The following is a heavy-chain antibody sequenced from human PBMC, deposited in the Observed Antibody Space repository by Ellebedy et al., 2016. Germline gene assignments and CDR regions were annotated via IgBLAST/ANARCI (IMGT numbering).Heavy chain of an antibody. CDR1: GFTFSSYA. CDR3: AKDLGSAGGTFYYGMDV. J-gene: IGHJ6*02. D-gene: IGHD6-13*01. V-gene: IGHV3-23*01. Sequence: GGSLRLSCAASGFTFSSYAMSWVRQAPGKGLEWVSAISGSGGSTYYADSVKGRFTISRDNSKNTLYLQMNSLRAEDTAVYYRAKDLGSAGGTFYYGMDVWGQGTTVTVSS. CDR2: ISGSGGST.